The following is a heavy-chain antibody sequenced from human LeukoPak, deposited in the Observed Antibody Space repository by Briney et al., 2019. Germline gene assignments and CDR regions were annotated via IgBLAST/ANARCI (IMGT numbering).Heavy chain of an antibody. Sequence: PGRSLRLSRAASGFTFNNYAMTWVRQAPGKGLEWVAGISGSGGSTYYAASVKGRFTISRDNSKNALYLLMNNLRAEDTAAYYCAKDSGTFLYFYYGMDVWGQGTTVTVAS. V-gene: IGHV3-23*01. CDR1: GFTFNNYA. D-gene: IGHD1-26*01. CDR3: AKDSGTFLYFYYGMDV. CDR2: ISGSGGST. J-gene: IGHJ6*02.